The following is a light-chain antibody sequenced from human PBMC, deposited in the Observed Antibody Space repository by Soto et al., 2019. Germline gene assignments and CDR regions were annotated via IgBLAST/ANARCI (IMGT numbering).Light chain of an antibody. CDR3: SSYTSSSTLLYV. CDR1: SPDFGV. CDR2: EVS. Sequence: QSVLAQPASVSGSPGQSITISCSGISPDFGVSWYQHFPGKAPKLLIFEVSDRPSGVSTRFSGSKSDNMAFLTISGLQSEDEADYYCSSYTSSSTLLYVFGTGTKVTVL. V-gene: IGLV2-14*01. J-gene: IGLJ1*01.